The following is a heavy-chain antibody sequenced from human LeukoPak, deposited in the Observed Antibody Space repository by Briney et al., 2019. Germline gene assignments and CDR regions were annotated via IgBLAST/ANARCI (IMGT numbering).Heavy chain of an antibody. D-gene: IGHD1-26*01. J-gene: IGHJ4*02. CDR2: ISSSSSYI. CDR3: ARDRIVGATRASGLDY. Sequence: GGSLRLSCAASGFTFSSYSMNWVRQAPGKGLEWVSSISSSSSYIYYADSVKGRFTISRDNAKNSLYLQMNSLRAEDTAVYYCARDRIVGATRASGLDYWGQGTPVTVSS. V-gene: IGHV3-21*01. CDR1: GFTFSSYS.